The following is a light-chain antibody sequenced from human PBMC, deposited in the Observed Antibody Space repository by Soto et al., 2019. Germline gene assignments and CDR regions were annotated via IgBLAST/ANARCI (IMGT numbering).Light chain of an antibody. Sequence: EIVLTQSPDTLSLSPGERATLSCRASQSVSSALLAWYQQKPGQAPRLLIYRASTRATGIPDRFTGSGSGTDITLNISRLEPEDFAVYYCQQYESSPLTFGGGTKVEIK. CDR3: QQYESSPLT. V-gene: IGKV3-20*01. CDR2: RAS. CDR1: QSVSSAL. J-gene: IGKJ4*01.